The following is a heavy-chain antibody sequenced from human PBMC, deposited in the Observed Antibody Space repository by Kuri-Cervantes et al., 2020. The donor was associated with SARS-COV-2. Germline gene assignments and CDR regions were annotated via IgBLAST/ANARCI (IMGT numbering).Heavy chain of an antibody. CDR3: ASDPRGGYSYGN. CDR1: GGSVSSSNYY. Sequence: SETLSLTCTVSGGSVSSSNYYWDWIRQSPGKGLEWIGNAYYSGTTNYNPSLKSRVTISMDTSKNQFSLKLSSVTAADTAVYYCASDPRGGYSYGNWGQGTLVTVSS. CDR2: AYYSGTT. J-gene: IGHJ4*02. D-gene: IGHD5-18*01. V-gene: IGHV4-39*07.